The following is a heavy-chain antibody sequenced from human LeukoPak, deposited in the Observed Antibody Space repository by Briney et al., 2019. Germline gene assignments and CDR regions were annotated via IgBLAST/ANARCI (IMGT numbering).Heavy chain of an antibody. D-gene: IGHD3-22*01. CDR1: GGSISSGGYY. V-gene: IGHV4-31*03. J-gene: IGHJ3*02. CDR3: ARTYYYGSSGANDAFNI. CDR2: IYYSGST. Sequence: SETLSLTCTVSGGSISSGGYYWSWIRQHPGKGLEWIGYIYYSGSTYYNPSLKSRVTISVDTSKNQFSLKLSSVTAADTAVYYCARTYYYGSSGANDAFNIWGQGTMVTVSS.